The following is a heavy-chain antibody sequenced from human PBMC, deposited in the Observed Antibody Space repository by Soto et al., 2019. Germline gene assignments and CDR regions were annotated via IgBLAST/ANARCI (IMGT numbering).Heavy chain of an antibody. CDR2: IIHIFGTA. V-gene: IGHV1-69*06. CDR1: GDTFSSYA. CDR3: ARGWYYYDSSGYAFDY. Sequence: QVQLVQSGAEVKKPGSSVKVSCKASGDTFSSYAISWLRQAPGQGLEWMGGIIHIFGTANYAQKFKGRVTITADKSTSTAYMELISLRSEDTAMYYCARGWYYYDSSGYAFDYWGQGTQVTVSS. J-gene: IGHJ4*02. D-gene: IGHD3-22*01.